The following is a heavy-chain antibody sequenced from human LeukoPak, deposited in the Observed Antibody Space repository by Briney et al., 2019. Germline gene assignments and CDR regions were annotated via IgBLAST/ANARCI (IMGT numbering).Heavy chain of an antibody. D-gene: IGHD6-6*01. V-gene: IGHV3-74*03. Sequence: GGSLRLSCAASGFPFNSYWMHWVRQAQGKGLVWVSRINSDGSDITYADSVKGRFTVSRDNAKNALYLQMNSLRAEDTAVYYCVKPLYSTSNWFDPWGQGTLVTVSS. CDR1: GFPFNSYW. CDR3: VKPLYSTSNWFDP. CDR2: INSDGSDI. J-gene: IGHJ5*02.